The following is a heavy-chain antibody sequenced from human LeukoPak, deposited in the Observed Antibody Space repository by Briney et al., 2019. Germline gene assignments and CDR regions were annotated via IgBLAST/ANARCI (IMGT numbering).Heavy chain of an antibody. CDR1: GFTFSSYA. D-gene: IGHD1-26*01. CDR2: TSDSGGGT. J-gene: IGHJ4*02. Sequence: GGSVRLSCGASGFTFSSYAMSWVLQAPGKGLEWVSSTSDSGGGTYYADSVKGRFTISRDNSKNTLYLQMNSLRAEDTAVYYCAKDPKVGATNYFDYWGQGTLVTVSS. CDR3: AKDPKVGATNYFDY. V-gene: IGHV3-23*01.